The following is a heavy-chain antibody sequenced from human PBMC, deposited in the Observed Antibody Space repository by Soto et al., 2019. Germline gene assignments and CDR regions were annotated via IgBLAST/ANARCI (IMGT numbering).Heavy chain of an antibody. V-gene: IGHV4-30-2*06. D-gene: IGHD3-10*01. CDR3: ASAPPGPSPRWDV. Sequence: QVQLQESGPGLVKPSQTVSLTCAVSGASMSSGGHSWSWLRQSPGRGLEWIGYIYYTGATYYNPSLKSRVTLLIDRTNNQFSLNFNPVTASDTAVYYCASAPPGPSPRWDVWGQGTTVTVSS. CDR1: GASMSSGGHS. CDR2: IYYTGAT. J-gene: IGHJ6*02.